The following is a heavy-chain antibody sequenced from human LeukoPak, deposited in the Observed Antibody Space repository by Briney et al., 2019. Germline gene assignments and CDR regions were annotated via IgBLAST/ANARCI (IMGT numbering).Heavy chain of an antibody. D-gene: IGHD5-12*01. V-gene: IGHV4-31*03. J-gene: IGHJ4*02. CDR1: GGSVSSGNYY. CDR3: ASMDIVATMLDY. CDR2: IYYSGST. Sequence: SQTLSLTCTVSGGSVSSGNYYWTWIRQPAGKGLEWIGYIYYSGSTYYNPSLKSRVTISVDTSKNQFSLKLSSVTAADTAVYYCASMDIVATMLDYWGQGTLVTVSS.